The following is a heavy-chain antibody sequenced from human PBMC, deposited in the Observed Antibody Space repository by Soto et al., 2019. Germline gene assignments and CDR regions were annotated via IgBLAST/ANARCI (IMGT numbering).Heavy chain of an antibody. D-gene: IGHD2-15*01. J-gene: IGHJ5*02. CDR1: GFTFSSYE. CDR3: ARDGIVRGFDP. CDR2: VNTGGGTI. Sequence: PGGSLRLSCAASGFTFSSYEMNWVRQAPGKGLEWLACVNTGGGTIYYADSVKGRFTISRDNAKNSVYLQMDSLRAEDTAVYYCARDGIVRGFDPWGQGTLVTVSS. V-gene: IGHV3-48*03.